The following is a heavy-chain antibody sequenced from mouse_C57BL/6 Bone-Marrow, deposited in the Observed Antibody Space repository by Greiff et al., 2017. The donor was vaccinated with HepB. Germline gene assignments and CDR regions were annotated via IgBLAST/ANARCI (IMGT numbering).Heavy chain of an antibody. CDR3: VRRPYDYDPWFAY. J-gene: IGHJ3*01. Sequence: DVHLVESGGGLVQPKGSLKLSCAASGFSFNTYAMNWVRQAPGKGLEWVARIRSKSNNYATYYADSVKDRFTISRDDSESMLYLQMNNLKTEDTAMYYCVRRPYDYDPWFAYWGQGTLVTVSA. D-gene: IGHD2-4*01. CDR2: IRSKSNNYAT. CDR1: GFSFNTYA. V-gene: IGHV10-1*01.